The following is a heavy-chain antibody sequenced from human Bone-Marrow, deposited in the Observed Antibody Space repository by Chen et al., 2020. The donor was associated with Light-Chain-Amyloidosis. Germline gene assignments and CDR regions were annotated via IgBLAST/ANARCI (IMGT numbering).Heavy chain of an antibody. V-gene: IGHV3-21*06. J-gene: IGHJ3*02. Sequence: EVQLVESGGGLVKPEGSQRLSCAASGFTFSSYSMNWVRQAPAKGLEWVSTIRTSSSRILYADSVKGRFTISRDDATNSLFLQMNSLRVEDTAVYYCARGHYGSGSYYADAFDTWGQGTMVTVS. CDR2: IRTSSSRI. CDR1: GFTFSSYS. CDR3: ARGHYGSGSYYADAFDT. D-gene: IGHD3-10*01.